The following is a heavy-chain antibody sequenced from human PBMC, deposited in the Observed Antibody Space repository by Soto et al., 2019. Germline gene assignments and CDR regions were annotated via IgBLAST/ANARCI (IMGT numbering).Heavy chain of an antibody. Sequence: PGGSLRLSCAASGFTFSSYGMHWVRQAPGKGLEWVAVIWYDGSNKYYADSVKGRFTISRDNSKNTLYLQMNSLRAEDTAVYYCARDWRYSGPDYWGQGTLVTVSS. J-gene: IGHJ4*02. CDR3: ARDWRYSGPDY. CDR2: IWYDGSNK. V-gene: IGHV3-33*01. D-gene: IGHD5-12*01. CDR1: GFTFSSYG.